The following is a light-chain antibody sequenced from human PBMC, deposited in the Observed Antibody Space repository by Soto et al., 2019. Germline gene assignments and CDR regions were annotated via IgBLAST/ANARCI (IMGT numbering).Light chain of an antibody. J-gene: IGKJ5*01. Sequence: IQLTQSPSSLSASVGDRVTITCRASQDISSYLAWYQQKPGKAPKLLIYDASTLQGGVPSRFSGSGSGTDFTLTISSLQPEDFATYYCQQHNSYLTFGQGTRLEIK. V-gene: IGKV1-9*01. CDR1: QDISSY. CDR2: DAS. CDR3: QQHNSYLT.